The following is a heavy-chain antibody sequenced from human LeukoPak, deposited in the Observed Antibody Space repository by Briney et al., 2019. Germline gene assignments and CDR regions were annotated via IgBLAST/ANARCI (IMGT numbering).Heavy chain of an antibody. J-gene: IGHJ4*02. D-gene: IGHD4-17*01. CDR3: AKDPSVYYGDYIIR. CDR2: FSVSDATT. Sequence: GGSLRLSCAASGFTFSSYAMSWVRQAPGKGLEWVSGFSVSDATTYYADSVKGRFTISRDNSKNTLYLQINSLRAEDTAVYYCAKDPSVYYGDYIIRWGQGTLVIVSS. CDR1: GFTFSSYA. V-gene: IGHV3-23*01.